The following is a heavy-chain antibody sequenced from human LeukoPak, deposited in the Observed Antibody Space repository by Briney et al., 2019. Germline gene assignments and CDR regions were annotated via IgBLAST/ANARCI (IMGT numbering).Heavy chain of an antibody. CDR1: GFSFSSCA. CDR3: AKDLLYGDYVVFDY. D-gene: IGHD4-17*01. Sequence: GGSLRLSCAASGFSFSSCAMSWVRQAPGKGLEWVSAISKSGDSTFYADSVKGRFTISRDNSKNTLYLQMNSLRAEDTAVYYCAKDLLYGDYVVFDYWGQGTLVTVSS. J-gene: IGHJ4*02. V-gene: IGHV3-23*01. CDR2: ISKSGDST.